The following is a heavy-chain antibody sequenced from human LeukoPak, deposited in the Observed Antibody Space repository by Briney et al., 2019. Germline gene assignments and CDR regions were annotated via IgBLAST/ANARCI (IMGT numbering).Heavy chain of an antibody. J-gene: IGHJ4*02. D-gene: IGHD2-2*01. CDR2: TYYRSKWYN. V-gene: IGHV6-1*01. CDR1: GDSVSSGTTA. Sequence: SQTLSLTCAISGDSVSSGTTAWNWIRQSPSRGLEWLGRTYYRSKWYNDYAVSVKSRIIINPDTSKNQFSLQLNSVTPEDTAVYYCTRGGRGYCSSTSCYFDCWGQGTLVTVSS. CDR3: TRGGRGYCSSTSCYFDC.